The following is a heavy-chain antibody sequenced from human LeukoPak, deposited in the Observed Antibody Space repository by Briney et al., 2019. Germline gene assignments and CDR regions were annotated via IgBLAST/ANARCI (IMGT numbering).Heavy chain of an antibody. Sequence: PSETLSLTCTVSGGSISGYYWSWIRQPPGKGLEWIGEINHSGSINYNPSLKSRVTISVDTSKNQFSLKLSSVTAADTAVYYCARQFTYYYDSSGYPWGQGTLVTVSS. V-gene: IGHV4-34*01. D-gene: IGHD3-22*01. CDR1: GGSISGYY. CDR3: ARQFTYYYDSSGYP. CDR2: INHSGSI. J-gene: IGHJ4*02.